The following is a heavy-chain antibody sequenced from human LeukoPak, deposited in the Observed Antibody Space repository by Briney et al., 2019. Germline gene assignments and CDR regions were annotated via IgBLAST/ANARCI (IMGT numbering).Heavy chain of an antibody. CDR2: IIPIFGTA. Sequence: SVKVSCKASGGTFSSYAISWVRQAPGQGLEWMGGIIPIFGTANYVQKFQGRVTITTDESMSTAYMELSSLRSEDTAVYYCASSPMVRGVDYNWFDPWGQGTLVTVSS. CDR1: GGTFSSYA. J-gene: IGHJ5*02. D-gene: IGHD3-10*01. V-gene: IGHV1-69*05. CDR3: ASSPMVRGVDYNWFDP.